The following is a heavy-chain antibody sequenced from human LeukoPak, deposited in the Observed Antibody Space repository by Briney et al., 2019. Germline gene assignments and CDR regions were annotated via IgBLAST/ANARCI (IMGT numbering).Heavy chain of an antibody. CDR2: IYYSGST. V-gene: IGHV4-59*08. Sequence: SETLSLTCIVSGGSISSYYWSWIRQPPGKGLEWIGYIYYSGSTNYNPSLKSRVAISVDTSKNQFSLTLTSVTAADTAVYYCARHDMDVSGGGLDYFDYWGQGTLVTVSS. D-gene: IGHD3-9*01. J-gene: IGHJ4*02. CDR1: GGSISSYY. CDR3: ARHDMDVSGGGLDYFDY.